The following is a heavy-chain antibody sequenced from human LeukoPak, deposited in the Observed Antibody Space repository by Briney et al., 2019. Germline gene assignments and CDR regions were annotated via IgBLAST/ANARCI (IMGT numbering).Heavy chain of an antibody. CDR2: ICYSGST. CDR3: ARDGESAVGAFDI. Sequence: PSETLSLTCTVSGGSISSSSYYWGWIRQPPGKGLEWIGSICYSGSTYYNPSLKSRVTISVDTSKNQFSLKLSSVTAADTAVYYCARDGESAVGAFDIWGQGTMVTVSS. V-gene: IGHV4-39*07. CDR1: GGSISSSSYY. D-gene: IGHD2-15*01. J-gene: IGHJ3*02.